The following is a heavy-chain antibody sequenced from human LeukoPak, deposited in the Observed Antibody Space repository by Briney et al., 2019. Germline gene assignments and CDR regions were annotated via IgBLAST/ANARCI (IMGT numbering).Heavy chain of an antibody. J-gene: IGHJ4*02. Sequence: PSETLSLTCAVYGGSFSGYYWSWIRQPPGKGLEWIGEINHSGSTNYNPSLNSRANISVDTSKNQFSLKLSSVIAADTAVYYCVRRDLGGWNYFDYWGQGTLVTVSS. CDR3: VRRDLGGWNYFDY. V-gene: IGHV4-34*01. CDR2: INHSGST. CDR1: GGSFSGYY. D-gene: IGHD6-19*01.